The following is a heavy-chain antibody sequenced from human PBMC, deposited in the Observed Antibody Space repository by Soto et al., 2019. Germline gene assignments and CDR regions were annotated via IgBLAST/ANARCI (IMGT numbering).Heavy chain of an antibody. Sequence: PGESLKISCNGSGYSFTSYWISWVRQMPGKGLEWMGRIDPSDSYTNYSPSFQGHVTISADKSISTAYLQWSSLKASDTATYYCARRPLSGIAAAGEIYGMDVWGQGTTVTVSS. CDR2: IDPSDSYT. CDR1: GYSFTSYW. J-gene: IGHJ6*02. V-gene: IGHV5-10-1*01. D-gene: IGHD6-13*01. CDR3: ARRPLSGIAAAGEIYGMDV.